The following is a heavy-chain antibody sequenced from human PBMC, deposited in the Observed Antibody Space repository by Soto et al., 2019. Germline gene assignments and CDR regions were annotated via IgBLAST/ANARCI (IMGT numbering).Heavy chain of an antibody. CDR2: IYHSGST. CDR1: GYSISSGYY. J-gene: IGHJ5*02. V-gene: IGHV4-38-2*02. CDR3: ARDRNSGYYRGHWFDP. Sequence: PSETLSLTCAVSGYSISSGYYWGWIRQPPGKGLEWIGSIYHSGSTYYNPSLKSRVTISVDTSKNQFSLKLSSVTAADTAVYYCARDRNSGYYRGHWFDPWGQGTLVTVSS. D-gene: IGHD3-22*01.